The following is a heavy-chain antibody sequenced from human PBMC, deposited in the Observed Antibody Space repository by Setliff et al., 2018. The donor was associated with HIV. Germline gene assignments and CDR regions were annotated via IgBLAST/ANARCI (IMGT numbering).Heavy chain of an antibody. Sequence: ASVKVSCKASGYTLTSYGISWVRQAPGQGLEWMGWISAYNGNTNYAQKVQGRVTMTTDTSTSTAYMELRSLRSDDTAVYYCARDRGVYCRSTNCYYPVDAFDIWGQGTMVTVSS. CDR1: GYTLTSYG. D-gene: IGHD2-2*01. CDR2: ISAYNGNT. J-gene: IGHJ3*02. V-gene: IGHV1-18*01. CDR3: ARDRGVYCRSTNCYYPVDAFDI.